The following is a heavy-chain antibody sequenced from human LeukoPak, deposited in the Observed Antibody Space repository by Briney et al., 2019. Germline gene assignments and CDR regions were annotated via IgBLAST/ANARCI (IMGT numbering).Heavy chain of an antibody. J-gene: IGHJ3*02. CDR2: INWNGGST. D-gene: IGHD4-17*01. Sequence: GGSLRLSCAASGFTFDDYGMSWVRQAPGKGLEWVSGINWNGGSTGYADSVKGRFTISRDNAKNSLYLQTNSLRAEDTALYYCASHYGDYNAFDIWGQGTMVTVSS. V-gene: IGHV3-20*04. CDR3: ASHYGDYNAFDI. CDR1: GFTFDDYG.